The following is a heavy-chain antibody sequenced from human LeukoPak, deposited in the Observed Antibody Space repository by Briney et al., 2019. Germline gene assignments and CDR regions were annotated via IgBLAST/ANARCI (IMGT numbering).Heavy chain of an antibody. V-gene: IGHV3-20*04. J-gene: IGHJ4*02. D-gene: IGHD3-16*01. Sequence: PGGSLRLSCAASGLTFSDYNMNWVRQAPGKGLEWVSGINWNGGSTGYADSVKGRFTISRDNAKNSLYLQMSSLRAEDTALYYCAREEGGYFDYWGQGTLVTVSS. CDR3: AREEGGYFDY. CDR2: INWNGGST. CDR1: GLTFSDYN.